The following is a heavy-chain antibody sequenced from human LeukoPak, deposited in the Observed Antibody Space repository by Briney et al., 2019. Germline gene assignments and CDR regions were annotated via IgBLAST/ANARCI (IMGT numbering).Heavy chain of an antibody. Sequence: SETLLLSCTVPGDSVTNHQWSWVRQPPGKGLEYIVYIHHRGSTNYNPALKNRVTISIDTSKSHVSLRLISVTAADTAVYYCARYPRAFDFWGQGILVTVSS. J-gene: IGHJ4*02. CDR2: IHHRGST. CDR1: GDSVTNHQ. V-gene: IGHV4-59*02. CDR3: ARYPRAFDF.